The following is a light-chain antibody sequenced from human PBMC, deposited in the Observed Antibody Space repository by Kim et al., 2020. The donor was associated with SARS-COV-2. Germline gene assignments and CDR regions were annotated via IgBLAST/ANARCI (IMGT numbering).Light chain of an antibody. V-gene: IGLV3-19*01. CDR2: GKN. CDR3: NSRDSNDNVV. J-gene: IGLJ2*01. Sequence: VALGQAGTIACQGGSLRSYYATWYQQKPGQAPVLVIYGKNNRPSGIPDRFSGASSGNTASLTITGTQAGDEADYYCNSRDSNDNVVFGGGTKRTVL. CDR1: SLRSYY.